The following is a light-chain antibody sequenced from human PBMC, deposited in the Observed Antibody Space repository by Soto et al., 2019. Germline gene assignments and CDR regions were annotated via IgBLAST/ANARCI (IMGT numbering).Light chain of an antibody. J-gene: IGLJ3*02. CDR1: SSDVGAYNY. CDR3: SSYTTATTRV. Sequence: QSVLTQPASVSGSPGQSITISCTGTSSDVGAYNYVSWYQQHPGKAPKLMIFDVSNRPSGVSNRFSGSKSGNTASLTISGLQAEDEAVYYCSSYTTATTRVFGGGTKVTVL. CDR2: DVS. V-gene: IGLV2-14*01.